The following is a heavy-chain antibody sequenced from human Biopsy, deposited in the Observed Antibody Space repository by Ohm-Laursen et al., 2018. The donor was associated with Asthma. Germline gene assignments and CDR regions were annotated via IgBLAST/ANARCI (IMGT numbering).Heavy chain of an antibody. Sequence: SVTVSCKAPGGTISNFAISWVRQAPGQGLEWLGGIMTVFGTTNYAQKFQGRVTITADESTSTAYMEVTSLRSEDTAIYYCARCQVGYSSGWSLLLKKIYYSGMDVWGQGTAVTVSS. CDR1: GGTISNFA. D-gene: IGHD6-19*01. CDR3: ARCQVGYSSGWSLLLKKIYYSGMDV. CDR2: IMTVFGTT. V-gene: IGHV1-69*13. J-gene: IGHJ6*02.